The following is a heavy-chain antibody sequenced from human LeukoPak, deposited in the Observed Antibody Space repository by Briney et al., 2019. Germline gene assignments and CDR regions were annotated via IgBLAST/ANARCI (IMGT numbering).Heavy chain of an antibody. D-gene: IGHD2-2*01. CDR1: GFTFSSYA. CDR2: IKQDGSEK. V-gene: IGHV3-7*01. CDR3: ARDLGVVVPDHMDV. Sequence: GGSLRLSCAASGFTFSSYAMHWVRQAPGKGLEWVANIKQDGSEKYYVDSVKARFTISRDNAKNSLYLQMNSLRAEDTAVYYCARDLGVVVPDHMDVWGKGTTVTISS. J-gene: IGHJ6*03.